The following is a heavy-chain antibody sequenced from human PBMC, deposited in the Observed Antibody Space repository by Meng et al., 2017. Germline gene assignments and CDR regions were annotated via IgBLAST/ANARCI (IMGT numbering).Heavy chain of an antibody. CDR1: GFTFDDYT. V-gene: IGHV3-43*01. Sequence: GGSLRLSCAASGFTFDDYTMHWVRQAPGKGLEWVSLISWDGGSTYYADSVKGRFTISRDNSKNSLYLQMNSLRTEDTALYYCAKDFGIAVAGSSVDYWGQGTLVTVSS. J-gene: IGHJ4*02. CDR2: ISWDGGST. CDR3: AKDFGIAVAGSSVDY. D-gene: IGHD6-19*01.